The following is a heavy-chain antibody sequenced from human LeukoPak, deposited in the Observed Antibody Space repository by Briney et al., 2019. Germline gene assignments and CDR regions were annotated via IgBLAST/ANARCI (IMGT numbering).Heavy chain of an antibody. D-gene: IGHD3-10*01. J-gene: IGHJ4*02. CDR3: AIIGITMVRGGN. V-gene: IGHV3-21*01. Sequence: GGSLRLSCAASGFTFSSYSMNWVRQAPGKGLEGVSSISSSSSYIYYADSVKGRFTISRDNAKNSLYLQMNSLRAEDTAVYYCAIIGITMVRGGNWGQGTLATVSS. CDR2: ISSSSSYI. CDR1: GFTFSSYS.